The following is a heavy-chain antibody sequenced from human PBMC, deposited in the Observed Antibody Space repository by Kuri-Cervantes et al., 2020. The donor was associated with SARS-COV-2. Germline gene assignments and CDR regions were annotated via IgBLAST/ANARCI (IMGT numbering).Heavy chain of an antibody. CDR2: IIPIFGTA. D-gene: IGHD6-13*01. CDR1: GGTFSSYA. Sequence: SVKSVSCKASGGTFSSYAISWVRQAPGQGLEWMGGIIPIFGTANYAQKFQGRVTITTDESTSTAYMELSSLRSEDTAVYYCARAPQYSSRFDYWGQGTLVTVSS. CDR3: ARAPQYSSRFDY. J-gene: IGHJ4*02. V-gene: IGHV1-69*05.